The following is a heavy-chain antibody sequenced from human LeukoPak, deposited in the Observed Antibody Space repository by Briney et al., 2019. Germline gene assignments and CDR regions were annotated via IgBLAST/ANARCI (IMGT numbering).Heavy chain of an antibody. CDR2: ISAYNGNT. V-gene: IGHV1-18*01. D-gene: IGHD1-26*01. Sequence: ASVKVSCKASGGTFSSYAISWVRQAPGQGLEWMGWISAYNGNTNYAQKLQGRVTMTTDTSTSTAYMKLRSLRSDDTAVYYCARGAFGGSYPIDYWGQGTLVTVSS. CDR1: GGTFSSYA. CDR3: ARGAFGGSYPIDY. J-gene: IGHJ4*02.